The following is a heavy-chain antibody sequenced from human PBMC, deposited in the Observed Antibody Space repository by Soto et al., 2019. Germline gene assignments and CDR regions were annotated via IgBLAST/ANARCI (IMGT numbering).Heavy chain of an antibody. CDR3: AREGYCSSTSCGYFDL. V-gene: IGHV1-69*02. D-gene: IGHD2-2*01. CDR2: IIPILGIA. J-gene: IGHJ2*01. Sequence: QVQLVQSGAEVKKPGSSVKVSCKASGGTFSSYTISWVQQAPGQGLEWMGRIIPILGIANYAQKFQGRVTITADKSTSTAYLEVSSLRSEDTAVYYCAREGYCSSTSCGYFDLWGRGTLFTVSS. CDR1: GGTFSSYT.